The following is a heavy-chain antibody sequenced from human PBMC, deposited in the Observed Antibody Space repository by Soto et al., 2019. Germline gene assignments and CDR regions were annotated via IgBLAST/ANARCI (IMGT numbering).Heavy chain of an antibody. Sequence: QVHLVQSGAEVRKPGSSVKVSCKASGGPFSSYTLSWVRQAPGQGLEWMGGIIPIFGTTNYVEKFQGRVTFTADESTSTAYMELSSLRYEDTAIYYCTRDAIAAAATDDWGQGTLVTVSS. CDR1: GGPFSSYT. D-gene: IGHD6-13*01. J-gene: IGHJ4*02. CDR2: IIPIFGTT. CDR3: TRDAIAAAATDD. V-gene: IGHV1-69*12.